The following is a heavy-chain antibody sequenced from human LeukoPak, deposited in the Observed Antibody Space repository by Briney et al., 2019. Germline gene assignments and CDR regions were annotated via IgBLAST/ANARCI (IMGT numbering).Heavy chain of an antibody. J-gene: IGHJ4*02. V-gene: IGHV4-4*07. Sequence: SETLSLTCSVSVGFTTYDYWNWIRQPAGKAPEWIGRIHTTGSTNYDPSLKSRLTMTLDKSKKQFSLKVTSMTAADTALYYCARGGGNRHFDSWGQGILVTVSS. CDR1: VGFTTYDY. CDR2: IHTTGST. CDR3: ARGGGNRHFDS. D-gene: IGHD2-15*01.